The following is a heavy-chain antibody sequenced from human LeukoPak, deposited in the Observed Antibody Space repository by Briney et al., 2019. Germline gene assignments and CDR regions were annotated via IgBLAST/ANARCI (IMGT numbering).Heavy chain of an antibody. J-gene: IGHJ4*02. CDR3: ARDLGYCSGNSCYTDY. CDR1: GFTFEEYG. Sequence: PGGSLRLSCAASGFTFEEYGMSGVRQAPGKGLEWVSGINWNGGSTGYADSVKGRFTISRDNAKNSLYLQMNSLRAEDTALYYCARDLGYCSGNSCYTDYWGQGTLVTVSS. CDR2: INWNGGST. D-gene: IGHD2-15*01. V-gene: IGHV3-20*04.